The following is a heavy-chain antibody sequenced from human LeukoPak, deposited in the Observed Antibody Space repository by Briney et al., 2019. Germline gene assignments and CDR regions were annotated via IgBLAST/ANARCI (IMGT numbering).Heavy chain of an antibody. J-gene: IGHJ5*02. D-gene: IGHD4/OR15-4a*01. CDR3: AAEHEKVDYRSTWFDP. V-gene: IGHV1-24*01. CDR1: GSTLTELS. CDR2: FDPEDGET. Sequence: ASVKVSCKVSGSTLTELSMHWVRQAPGKGLEWMGGFDPEDGETFYAQDFQGRVIMTEDTSTDTAYMELSSLRSEDTAVYYCAAEHEKVDYRSTWFDPWGQGTLVTVSS.